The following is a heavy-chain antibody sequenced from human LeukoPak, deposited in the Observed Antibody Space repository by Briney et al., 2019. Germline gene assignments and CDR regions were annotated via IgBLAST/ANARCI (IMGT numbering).Heavy chain of an antibody. CDR2: LIPIFGTA. CDR1: GGTFSSYA. V-gene: IGHV1-69*13. Sequence: GASVKVSCKASGGTFSSYAISWVRQAPGQGLEWMGGLIPIFGTANYAQKFQGRVTITADESTSTAYMELSSLRSEDTAVYYCASPYYDILTGYSNNLYFDYWGQGTLVTVSS. D-gene: IGHD3-9*01. J-gene: IGHJ4*02. CDR3: ASPYYDILTGYSNNLYFDY.